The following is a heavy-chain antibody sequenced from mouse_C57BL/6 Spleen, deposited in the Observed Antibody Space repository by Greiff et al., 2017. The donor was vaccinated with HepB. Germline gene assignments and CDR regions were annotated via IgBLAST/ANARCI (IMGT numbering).Heavy chain of an antibody. V-gene: IGHV1-26*01. D-gene: IGHD1-1*01. J-gene: IGHJ2*01. Sequence: VQLQQSGPELVKPGASVKISCKASGYTFTDYYMNWVKQSHGKSLEWIGDINPNNGGTSYNQKFKGKATLTVDKSSSTAYMELRSLTSEDSAVYYCATTVVPDYWGQGTTLTVSS. CDR3: ATTVVPDY. CDR2: INPNNGGT. CDR1: GYTFTDYY.